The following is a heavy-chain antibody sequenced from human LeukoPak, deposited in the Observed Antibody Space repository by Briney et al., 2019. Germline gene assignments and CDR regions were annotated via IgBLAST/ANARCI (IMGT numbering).Heavy chain of an antibody. CDR1: GGSISSGGYS. V-gene: IGHV4-30-2*01. CDR2: IYHSGST. J-gene: IGHJ4*02. D-gene: IGHD5-18*01. CDR3: ARGGGGYSYGLDY. Sequence: SETLSLTCAVSGGSISSGGYSWSWIWQPPGKGLEWIGYIYHSGSTYYNPSLKSRVTISVDRSKNQFSLKLSSVTAADTAVYYCARGGGGYSYGLDYWGQGTLVTVSS.